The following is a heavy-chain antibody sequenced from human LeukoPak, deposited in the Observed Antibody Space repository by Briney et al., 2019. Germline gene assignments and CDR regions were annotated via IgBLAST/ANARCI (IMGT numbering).Heavy chain of an antibody. CDR1: AGSINSATSY. J-gene: IGHJ6*02. V-gene: IGHV4-39*07. CDR3: ARGPGLRYFDWLPRAPYYYYGMDV. D-gene: IGHD3-9*01. Sequence: SETLSLTCTVSAGSINSATSYWGWIRQPPGKGLEWIGSIYYSGNTYYNPSLKSRVTISVDTSKNQFSLKLSSVTAADTAVYYCARGPGLRYFDWLPRAPYYYYGMDVWGQGTTVTVSS. CDR2: IYYSGNT.